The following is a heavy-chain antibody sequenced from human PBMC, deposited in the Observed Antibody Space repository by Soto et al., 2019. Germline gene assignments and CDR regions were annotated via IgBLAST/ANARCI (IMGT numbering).Heavy chain of an antibody. D-gene: IGHD2-15*01. J-gene: IGHJ4*02. CDR3: ARGQEVGAHFFDS. CDR2: IGTAGDT. Sequence: EVQLVESGGNLVQPGRSLRLSCEASGFTFSGFDMHWVRQPTGKGLEWVSTIGTAGDTYYAVSVKGRFTISRDNAKNSLSLQMNSLRAGDTAVYFCARGQEVGAHFFDSWGQGTQVTVSS. V-gene: IGHV3-13*01. CDR1: GFTFSGFD.